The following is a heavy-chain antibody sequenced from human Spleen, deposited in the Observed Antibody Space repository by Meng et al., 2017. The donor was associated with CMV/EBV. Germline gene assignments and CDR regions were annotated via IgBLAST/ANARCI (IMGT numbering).Heavy chain of an antibody. D-gene: IGHD4-17*01. V-gene: IGHV3-21*01. Sequence: LSCAASGFPFSSYTMNWVRQAPGKGLEWVSSITSSSTYIYYADSVKGRFTISRDNAKNSLSLQMNSLRAEDTAVYYCVRDRMTTVNYWGQGTLVTVSS. J-gene: IGHJ4*02. CDR3: VRDRMTTVNY. CDR2: ITSSSTYI. CDR1: GFPFSSYT.